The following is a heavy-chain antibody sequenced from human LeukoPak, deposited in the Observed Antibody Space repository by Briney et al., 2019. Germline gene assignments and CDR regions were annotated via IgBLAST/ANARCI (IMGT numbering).Heavy chain of an antibody. J-gene: IGHJ4*02. CDR3: AKYLGKYSYGYSGLDY. V-gene: IGHV3-23*01. Sequence: PGGSLRLSCAASGFAFTSYSMNWVRQAPGKGLEWVSSLSGSGASTFYADSVKGRFTISRDNSKNTLSLQMSSLRAEDTAVYFCAKYLGKYSYGYSGLDYWGQGTLVTVSS. D-gene: IGHD5-18*01. CDR2: LSGSGAST. CDR1: GFAFTSYS.